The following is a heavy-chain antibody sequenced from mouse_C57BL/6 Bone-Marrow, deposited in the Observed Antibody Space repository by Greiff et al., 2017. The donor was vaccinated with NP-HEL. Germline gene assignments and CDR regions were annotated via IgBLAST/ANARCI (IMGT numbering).Heavy chain of an antibody. CDR2: ISYDGSN. CDR1: GYSITSGYY. CDR3: ARAYGNYLDY. J-gene: IGHJ2*01. V-gene: IGHV3-6*01. D-gene: IGHD2-10*02. Sequence: VQLKQSGPGLVKPSQSLSLTCSVTGYSITSGYYWNWIRRFPGNKLEWVGSISYDGSNNYSPSLKNRTSITRDTSKNQFFLKLNSLTAEDTATYYCARAYGNYLDYWGQGTTLTVSS.